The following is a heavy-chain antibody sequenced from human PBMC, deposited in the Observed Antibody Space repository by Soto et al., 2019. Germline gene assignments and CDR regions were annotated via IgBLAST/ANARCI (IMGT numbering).Heavy chain of an antibody. CDR3: AKHISGSDLFDN. J-gene: IGHJ4*02. CDR2: ISGSGGTT. Sequence: EVQLLESGGGLVQPGGSLRLSCAASGFTFSTYAMSWVRQAPVKGPEWVSAISGSGGTTYYADSVKGRFTLSRDNSKDTLYLHMNSLRAEDTALYFCAKHISGSDLFDNFGPGTQVTVSS. V-gene: IGHV3-23*01. CDR1: GFTFSTYA. D-gene: IGHD1-26*01.